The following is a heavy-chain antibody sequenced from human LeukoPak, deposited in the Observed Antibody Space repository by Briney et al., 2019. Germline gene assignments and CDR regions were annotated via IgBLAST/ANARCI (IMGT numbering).Heavy chain of an antibody. CDR1: GGSFSGYY. V-gene: IGHV4-34*01. CDR2: INHSGST. CDR3: ARAGYCSGGSCYSRRGPFYY. J-gene: IGHJ4*02. Sequence: SETLSLTCAVYGGSFSGYYWSWIRQPPGEGLEWIGEINHSGSTNYNPSLKSRVTISVDTSKNQFSLKLSSVTAADTAVYYCARAGYCSGGSCYSRRGPFYYWGQGTLVTVSS. D-gene: IGHD2-15*01.